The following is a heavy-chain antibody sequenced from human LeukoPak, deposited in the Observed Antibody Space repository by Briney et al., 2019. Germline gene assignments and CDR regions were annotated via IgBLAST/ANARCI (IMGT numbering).Heavy chain of an antibody. CDR2: VYYSGST. CDR3: ARAATARPQSPVDAFDI. D-gene: IGHD6-6*01. Sequence: SETLSLTCTVSGGSISSYYWNWIRQPPGKGLEWIGYVYYSGSTNYNPSLKSRVTILVDTSKTQFSLRLTSMTAADTAVYYCARAATARPQSPVDAFDIWGQGTLVTVSS. J-gene: IGHJ3*02. CDR1: GGSISSYY. V-gene: IGHV4-59*01.